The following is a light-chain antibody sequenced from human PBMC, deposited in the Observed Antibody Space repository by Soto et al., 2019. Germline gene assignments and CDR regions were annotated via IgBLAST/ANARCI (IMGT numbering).Light chain of an antibody. Sequence: DIQLTQSPSFLSASVGDRVTVSCRASQDISTSLAWFQQKAGKVPQLLVYPASTLQDGVPSRLSGSGSGTYFTLTIYNLQAEDFATYYCQHLRTYPFSFGQGTKLDIK. CDR2: PAS. CDR3: QHLRTYPFS. CDR1: QDISTS. J-gene: IGKJ2*03. V-gene: IGKV1-9*01.